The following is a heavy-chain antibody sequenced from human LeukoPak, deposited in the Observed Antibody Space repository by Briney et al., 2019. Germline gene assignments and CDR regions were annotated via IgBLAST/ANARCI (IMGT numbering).Heavy chain of an antibody. D-gene: IGHD3-16*01. J-gene: IGHJ4*02. CDR3: ARGYVH. V-gene: IGHV3-74*01. CDR1: GLTFSTYW. Sequence: GGSLRLSCAASGLTFSTYWMHWVRQVPGKGLVWVSRINSDGSSISYADSVKGRFTISRDNAKKTVYLQMNSLRVEDTAVYYCARGYVHWGQGTLVIVSS. CDR2: INSDGSSI.